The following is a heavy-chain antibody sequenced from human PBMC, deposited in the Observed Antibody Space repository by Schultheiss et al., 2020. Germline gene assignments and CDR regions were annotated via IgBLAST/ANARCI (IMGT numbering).Heavy chain of an antibody. Sequence: SQTLSLTCTVSGGSISSGDYYWSWIRQPPGKGLEWIGEINHSGSTNYNPSLKSRVTISVDTSKNQFSLKLSSVTAADTAVYYCASPYGDYEGFDIWGQGTMVTVSS. J-gene: IGHJ3*02. CDR3: ASPYGDYEGFDI. CDR2: INHSGST. D-gene: IGHD4-17*01. CDR1: GGSISSGDYY. V-gene: IGHV4-30-4*01.